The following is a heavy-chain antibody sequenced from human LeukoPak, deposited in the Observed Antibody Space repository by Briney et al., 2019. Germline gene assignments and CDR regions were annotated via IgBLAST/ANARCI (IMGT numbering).Heavy chain of an antibody. V-gene: IGHV3-21*01. CDR1: GFSFSSYA. CDR2: ISPSSSYI. Sequence: GGSLILSCAASGFSFSSYAINWVRQAPGKGLEWVSSISPSSSYIHYADSAKGRFTISRDDAKNSLYLQMNSLRAEDTAVYYCARERGFGELLAMIWYFDLWGGGTLVTVSS. J-gene: IGHJ2*01. CDR3: ARERGFGELLAMIWYFDL. D-gene: IGHD3-10*01.